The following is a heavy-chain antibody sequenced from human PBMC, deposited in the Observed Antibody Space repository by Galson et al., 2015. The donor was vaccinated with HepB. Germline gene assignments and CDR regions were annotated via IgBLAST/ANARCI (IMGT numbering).Heavy chain of an antibody. CDR1: GYTFSTYS. Sequence: SVKVSCKASGYTFSTYSITWVRQAPGQGLEWMGWISPYNRNTAYARKFQGRVTMTTDISTSTAYMELRSLRSHDTAVYYCARGALVVVVGATQNNWFDPWGQGTLVTVSS. J-gene: IGHJ5*02. CDR2: ISPYNRNT. CDR3: ARGALVVVVGATQNNWFDP. V-gene: IGHV1-18*01. D-gene: IGHD2-15*01.